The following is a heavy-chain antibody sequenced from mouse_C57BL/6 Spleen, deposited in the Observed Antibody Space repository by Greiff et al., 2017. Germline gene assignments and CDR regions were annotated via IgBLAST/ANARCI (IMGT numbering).Heavy chain of an antibody. Sequence: LVESGAELMKPGASVKLSCKATGYTFTGYWIEWVKQRPGHGLEWIGEILPGSGSTNYNEKFKGKATFTADTSSNTAYMQLSSLTTEDSAIYYCARKGIYYGLTRGAMDYWGQGTSVTVSS. J-gene: IGHJ4*01. CDR1: GYTFTGYW. CDR2: ILPGSGST. D-gene: IGHD2-1*01. CDR3: ARKGIYYGLTRGAMDY. V-gene: IGHV1-9*01.